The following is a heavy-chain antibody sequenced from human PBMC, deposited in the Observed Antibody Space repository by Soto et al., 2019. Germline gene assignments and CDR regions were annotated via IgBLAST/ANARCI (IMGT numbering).Heavy chain of an antibody. Sequence: ASVKVSCKASGYTFTSYYMHWVRQAPGQGLEWMGIINPSGGSTSYAQKFQGRVTMTRDTSTSTAYMELSSLRSEDTAVYYCARDNKGYYGMDVWGQGTTVTVSS. CDR2: INPSGGST. V-gene: IGHV1-46*01. CDR1: GYTFTSYY. CDR3: ARDNKGYYGMDV. J-gene: IGHJ6*02.